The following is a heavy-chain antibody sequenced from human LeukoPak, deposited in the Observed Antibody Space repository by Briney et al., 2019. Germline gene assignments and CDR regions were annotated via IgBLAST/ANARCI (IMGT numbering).Heavy chain of an antibody. D-gene: IGHD2-2*01. CDR1: GYTFTGYY. V-gene: IGHV1-2*02. Sequence: GASVKVSCKASGYTFTGYYMHWVRQAPGQGLEWMGWINPNSGGTNYAQKFQGRVTMTRDTSISTAYMELSRLRSDDTAVYYCARDRPYCSSTSCHPDTAYYYMDVWGKGTTVTVSS. CDR2: INPNSGGT. CDR3: ARDRPYCSSTSCHPDTAYYYMDV. J-gene: IGHJ6*03.